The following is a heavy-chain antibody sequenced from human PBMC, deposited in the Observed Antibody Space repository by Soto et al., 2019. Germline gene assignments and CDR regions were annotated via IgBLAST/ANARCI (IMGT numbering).Heavy chain of an antibody. Sequence: ETLSLTCTIYGGSFSDYYWGWIRQPPGQGLEWIAEISNSGSTNYNPSLKSRVTISVDTSKNQFSLKMSSVTAADTAVYYCARGLRASFGVRLSYYYYGMDVWGQGTTVTVSS. D-gene: IGHD3-10*01. CDR3: ARGLRASFGVRLSYYYYGMDV. V-gene: IGHV4-34*01. J-gene: IGHJ6*02. CDR2: ISNSGST. CDR1: GGSFSDYY.